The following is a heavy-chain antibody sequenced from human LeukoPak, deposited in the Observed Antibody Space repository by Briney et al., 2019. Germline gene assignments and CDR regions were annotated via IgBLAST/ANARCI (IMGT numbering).Heavy chain of an antibody. D-gene: IGHD6-25*01. Sequence: GGSLRLSCAASGFTFSSYWMHWVRQAPGKGLVWVSRIKSDGSITNYADSVKGRFTISRDNAKNTLHVQMNSLRAEDTAVCYCARVGARLGAFDIWGQGTMVTVSS. CDR1: GFTFSSYW. CDR3: ARVGARLGAFDI. CDR2: IKSDGSIT. V-gene: IGHV3-74*01. J-gene: IGHJ3*02.